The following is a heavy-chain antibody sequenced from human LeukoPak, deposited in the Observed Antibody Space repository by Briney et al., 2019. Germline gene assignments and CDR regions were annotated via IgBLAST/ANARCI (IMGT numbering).Heavy chain of an antibody. CDR3: ATLQREWPVDY. CDR1: GGSISSSNW. CDR2: IYHSGST. Sequence: SETLSLTCAVSGGSISSSNWWSWVRQPPGKGLEWLGEIYHSGSTYYNESLKSRVTISIDTSKNQFSLRLTSVIAADTASYYCATLQREWPVDYWGHGTLVTVSS. D-gene: IGHD1-1*01. V-gene: IGHV4-4*02. J-gene: IGHJ4*01.